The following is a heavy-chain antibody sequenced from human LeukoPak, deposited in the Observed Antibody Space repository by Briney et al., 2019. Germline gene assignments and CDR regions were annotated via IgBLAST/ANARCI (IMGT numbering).Heavy chain of an antibody. J-gene: IGHJ4*02. Sequence: SETLSLTCAVYGGSFSGYYWSWIRQPPGKGLEWIGEINHSGSTNYNPSLRSRVTISVDTSKNQFSLKLSSVTAADTAVYYCARGLAFDYWGQGTLVTVSS. CDR3: ARGLAFDY. V-gene: IGHV4-34*01. D-gene: IGHD2/OR15-2a*01. CDR1: GGSFSGYY. CDR2: INHSGST.